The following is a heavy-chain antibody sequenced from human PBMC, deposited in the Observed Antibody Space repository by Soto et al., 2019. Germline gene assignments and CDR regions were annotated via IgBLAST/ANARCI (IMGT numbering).Heavy chain of an antibody. CDR1: GFTFSSYA. CDR2: ISGSGGST. D-gene: IGHD6-6*01. Sequence: GGSLRLSCTASGFTFSSYAMSWVRQAPGKGLEWVSAISGSGGSTYYADSVKGRFTISRDNSKNTLYLQINSLRAEDTAVYYCAKATIAARPRDAFDIWGQGTMVTVSS. J-gene: IGHJ3*02. CDR3: AKATIAARPRDAFDI. V-gene: IGHV3-23*01.